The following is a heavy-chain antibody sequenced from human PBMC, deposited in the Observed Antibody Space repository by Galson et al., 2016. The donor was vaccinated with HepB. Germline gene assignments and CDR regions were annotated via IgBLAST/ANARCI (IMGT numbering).Heavy chain of an antibody. CDR3: ARVPRRGASYPFDY. D-gene: IGHD1-26*01. V-gene: IGHV4-4*02. CDR1: GGSISSSYW. J-gene: IGHJ4*02. CDR2: IYHSGST. Sequence: SETLSLTCAVSGGSISSSYWWSWVRQPPGKGLEWIGEIYHSGSTNYNPSLKSRVTISVDKSKNQFSLKLRSVTAADTAGYYCARVPRRGASYPFDYWGQGTLVTVSS.